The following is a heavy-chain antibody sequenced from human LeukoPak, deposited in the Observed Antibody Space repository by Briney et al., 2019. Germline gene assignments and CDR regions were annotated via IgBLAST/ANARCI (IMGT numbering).Heavy chain of an antibody. J-gene: IGHJ5*02. D-gene: IGHD3-16*01. CDR2: INQDGSEE. Sequence: GGSLRLSCAASGFTFSNYWMTWVRQAPGKGLEWVAHINQDGSEEHYMDSVKARFTISRDNAKNSLSLQMTSLSAEDTAVYYCARLNGPAVITFGGVTWFDPWGQGTLVTVSS. CDR3: ARLNGPAVITFGGVTWFDP. V-gene: IGHV3-7*03. CDR1: GFTFSNYW.